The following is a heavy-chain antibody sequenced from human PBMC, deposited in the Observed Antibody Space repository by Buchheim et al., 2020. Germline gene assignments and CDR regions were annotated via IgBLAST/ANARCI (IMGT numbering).Heavy chain of an antibody. J-gene: IGHJ4*02. CDR3: ARSLSPNWNDRILLGY. CDR1: GYTFNSYS. D-gene: IGHD1-1*01. Sequence: QVQLVQSGPEVKKPGASVKVSCKASGYTFNSYSFNWVRQAPGQGLEWMAWISAYDGNTNYAQRLQGRVTVTIDTATTTGYMELRRLTSDDTAVYYCARSLSPNWNDRILLGYWGQGTLVTVSS. CDR2: ISAYDGNT. V-gene: IGHV1-18*04.